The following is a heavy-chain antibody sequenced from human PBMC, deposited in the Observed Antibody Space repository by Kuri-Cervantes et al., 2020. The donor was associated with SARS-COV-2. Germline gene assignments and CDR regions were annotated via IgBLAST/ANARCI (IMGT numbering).Heavy chain of an antibody. Sequence: SVKVSCKASGDTFSAYAISWVRQAPGQGLEWMGRLSPVLRTTHYAQKFQGRLTITADNSTTTAYMDLGSLKSDDTAVYYCARGGIAARPSPFDYWGQGTLVTVSS. V-gene: IGHV1-69*04. D-gene: IGHD6-6*01. J-gene: IGHJ4*02. CDR1: GDTFSAYA. CDR3: ARGGIAARPSPFDY. CDR2: LSPVLRTT.